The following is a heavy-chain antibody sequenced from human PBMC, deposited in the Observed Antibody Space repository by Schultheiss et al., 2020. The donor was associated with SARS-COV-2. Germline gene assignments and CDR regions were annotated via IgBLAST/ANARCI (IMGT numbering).Heavy chain of an antibody. CDR1: GFTFSSYA. CDR2: ISYDGSNK. J-gene: IGHJ4*02. CDR3: AKADYDFWSGYDYLFDY. V-gene: IGHV3-30*07. Sequence: GGSLRLSCAASGFTFSSYAMHWVRQAPGKGLEWVAVISYDGSNKYYADSVKGRFTISRDNSKNTLYLQMNSLRAEDTAVYYCAKADYDFWSGYDYLFDYWGQGTLVTVSS. D-gene: IGHD3-3*01.